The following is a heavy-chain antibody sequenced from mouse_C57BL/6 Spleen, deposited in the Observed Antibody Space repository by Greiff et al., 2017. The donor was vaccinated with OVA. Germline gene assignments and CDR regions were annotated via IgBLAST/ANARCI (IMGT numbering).Heavy chain of an antibody. J-gene: IGHJ3*01. CDR2: IYPGDGDT. CDR3: ARDGDGYPFAY. Sequence: QVQLQQSGPELVKPGASVKISCKASGYAFSSSWMNWVKQRPGKGLEWIGRIYPGDGDTNYNGKFKGKATLTADKSSSTAYMQLSSLTSEDSAVYFCARDGDGYPFAYWGQGTLVTVSA. CDR1: GYAFSSSW. V-gene: IGHV1-82*01. D-gene: IGHD2-3*01.